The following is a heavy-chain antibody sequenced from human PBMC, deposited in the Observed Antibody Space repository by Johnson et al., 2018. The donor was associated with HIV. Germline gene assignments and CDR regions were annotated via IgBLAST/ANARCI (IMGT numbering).Heavy chain of an antibody. CDR1: GFTFSNAW. CDR3: ARDSGPSDCWSGYGIRWDAFDI. Sequence: VQLVESGGGLVTPGGSLRLSCAASGFTFSNAWMSWVRQAPGKGLEWIGRIKSKTDGGTTDYAAPVKGGFTISRDNSTNTLHLQMNSLRAEDAAVYYCARDSGPSDCWSGYGIRWDAFDIWGQGTMVTVSS. J-gene: IGHJ3*02. CDR2: IKSKTDGGTT. V-gene: IGHV3-15*01. D-gene: IGHD3-3*01.